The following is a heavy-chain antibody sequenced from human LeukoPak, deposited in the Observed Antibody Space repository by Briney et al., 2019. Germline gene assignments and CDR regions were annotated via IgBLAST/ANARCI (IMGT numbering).Heavy chain of an antibody. D-gene: IGHD6-13*01. Sequence: VRCLRLSCAASGFTFSSYVMHWVRQGLGKGLEWVAVISYVGSNKYYADAVKGRFTISRDNSKNTLYLQMNSLRAEDTAVYYCAKDTAAAGWVYYYYYYGMDVWGQGTTVTVSS. CDR2: ISYVGSNK. CDR3: AKDTAAAGWVYYYYYYGMDV. CDR1: GFTFSSYV. V-gene: IGHV3-30*18. J-gene: IGHJ6*02.